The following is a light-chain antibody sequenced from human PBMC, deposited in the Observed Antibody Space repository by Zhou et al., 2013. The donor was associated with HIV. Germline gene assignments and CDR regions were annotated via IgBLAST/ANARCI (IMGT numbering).Light chain of an antibody. CDR1: ESVSKY. V-gene: IGKV3-11*01. CDR2: DVS. Sequence: EIVLTQSPGTLSLSPGERATLSCRASESVSKYLVWYQQKRGQAPRLLIFDVSKRATGVPARFSGSGSGTDFTLTISSLEPEDFAVYYCQQRSNWPLTFGAGTNVEI. J-gene: IGKJ4*01. CDR3: QQRSNWPLT.